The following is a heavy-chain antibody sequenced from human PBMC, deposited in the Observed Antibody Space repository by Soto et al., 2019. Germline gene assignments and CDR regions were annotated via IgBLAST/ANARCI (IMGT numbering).Heavy chain of an antibody. CDR3: AKGYSGYDQYYYYYYGMDV. D-gene: IGHD5-12*01. J-gene: IGHJ6*02. V-gene: IGHV3-23*01. CDR1: GFTFSSYA. CDR2: ISGSGGST. Sequence: PGGSLRLSCAASGFTFSSYAMSWVRQAPGKGLEWVSAISGSGGSTYYADSVKGRFTISRDNSKNTLYLQMNSLRAEDTAVYYCAKGYSGYDQYYYYYYGMDVWGQGTTVTVSS.